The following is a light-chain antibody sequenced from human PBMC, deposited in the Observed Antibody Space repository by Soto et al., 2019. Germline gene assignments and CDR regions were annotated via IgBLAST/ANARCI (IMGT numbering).Light chain of an antibody. CDR1: QTIMTY. Sequence: DIQMTQSPSSLSASVGDELTITCRASQTIMTYLNWYQLKPGKPPRLLIYAASSLQSGVPSRFSGSGSGTDFTLTISSLQPEDFATYYCQQYHIYPGTFGQGTKVDIK. CDR2: AAS. J-gene: IGKJ1*01. CDR3: QQYHIYPGT. V-gene: IGKV1-39*01.